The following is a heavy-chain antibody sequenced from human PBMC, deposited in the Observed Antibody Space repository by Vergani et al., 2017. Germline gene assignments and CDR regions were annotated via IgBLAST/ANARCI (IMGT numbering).Heavy chain of an antibody. CDR2: INPNSGGT. D-gene: IGHD3-3*01. V-gene: IGHV1-2*02. J-gene: IGHJ6*02. Sequence: QVQLVQSGAEVKKPGASVKVSCKASGYTFTGYYMHWVRQAPGQGLEWMGWINPNSGGTNYAQKFQGRVTMTRDTSISTAYMELSRLRSDDTAVYYCAGGPLQRFLEWLYWYYYGMDVWGQGTTVTVSS. CDR1: GYTFTGYY. CDR3: AGGPLQRFLEWLYWYYYGMDV.